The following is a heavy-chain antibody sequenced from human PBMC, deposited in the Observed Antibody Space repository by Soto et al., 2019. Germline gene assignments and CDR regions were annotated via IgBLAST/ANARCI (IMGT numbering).Heavy chain of an antibody. V-gene: IGHV3-7*01. CDR2: IKQDGSEK. D-gene: IGHD3-16*01. Sequence: EVQLVESGGGLVQPGGSLRLSCAASGFTFSHYWMSWVRQAPGKGLEWVANIKQDGSEKYYVDSVKGRFTISRDNAKNSLYLQMNNLRAEDTAVYYCAREDMMRFDYWGQGTLVTVSS. J-gene: IGHJ4*02. CDR1: GFTFSHYW. CDR3: AREDMMRFDY.